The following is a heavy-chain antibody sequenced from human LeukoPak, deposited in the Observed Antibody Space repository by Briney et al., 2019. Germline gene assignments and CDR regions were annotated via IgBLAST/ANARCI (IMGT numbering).Heavy chain of an antibody. CDR1: GLTGSHNY. CDR3: IVFGDSNH. D-gene: IGHD4-17*01. V-gene: IGHV3-53*01. J-gene: IGHJ5*02. CDR2: IHTSGDT. Sequence: GGSLRLSCAASGLTGSHNYVSWVRQAPGKGLEWVSAIHTSGDTCYADSVKGRFTISRDTSKNTLYLQINSLRVEDTAVYYCIVFGDSNHWGQGTLITVSS.